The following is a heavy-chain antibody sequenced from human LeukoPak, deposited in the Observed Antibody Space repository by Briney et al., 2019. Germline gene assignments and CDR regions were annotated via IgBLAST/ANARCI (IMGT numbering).Heavy chain of an antibody. Sequence: GGSLRLSCAASGFTFSNYALGWVRQAPGKGLEWVSTICGSGSCTYYADSVKGRFTISRDNSKNTLYLQMNSLRAEDTAVYHCANTATPYYYGMDVWGQGTTVTVSS. J-gene: IGHJ6*02. CDR2: ICGSGSCT. V-gene: IGHV3-23*01. CDR1: GFTFSNYA. D-gene: IGHD2-15*01. CDR3: ANTATPYYYGMDV.